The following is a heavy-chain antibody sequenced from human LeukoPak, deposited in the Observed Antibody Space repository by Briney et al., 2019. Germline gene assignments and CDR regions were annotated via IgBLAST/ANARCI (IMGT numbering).Heavy chain of an antibody. V-gene: IGHV1-69*13. Sequence: GASVKVSCTASGGTFSSYAISWVRQAPGQGLEWMGGIIPIFGTANYAQKFQGRVTITADESTSTAYMELSSLRSEDTAVYYRARDGGGSWYFDYWGQGTLVTVSS. J-gene: IGHJ4*02. D-gene: IGHD6-13*01. CDR2: IIPIFGTA. CDR3: ARDGGGSWYFDY. CDR1: GGTFSSYA.